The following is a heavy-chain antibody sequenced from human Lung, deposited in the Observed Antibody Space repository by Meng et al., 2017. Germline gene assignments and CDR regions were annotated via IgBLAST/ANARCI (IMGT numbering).Heavy chain of an antibody. Sequence: RLAWGVCLVKPWGLRTLPCASSGFTFSDYSMYVGRQAPGKGLEWVTSISSGSSYIYYADSVKGRFTISRDNAKNSLYLHMNSLRVEDTGLYYCARDYGGNSGGYWGQGTLVTVSS. D-gene: IGHD4-23*01. CDR3: ARDYGGNSGGY. CDR2: ISSGSSYI. CDR1: GFTFSDYS. J-gene: IGHJ4*02. V-gene: IGHV3-21*03.